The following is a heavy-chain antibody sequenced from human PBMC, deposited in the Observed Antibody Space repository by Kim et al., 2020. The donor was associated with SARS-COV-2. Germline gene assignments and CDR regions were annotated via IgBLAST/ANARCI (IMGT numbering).Heavy chain of an antibody. V-gene: IGHV3-74*01. J-gene: IGHJ6*02. CDR3: VRAGACTSCHRNFYGMDV. Sequence: GGSLRLSCVASGLSFSSHWMHWVRQAPGKGLEWVSRINDDGSTTDYADSVKGRFTISRDNAKNTLYVQMNSLRAEDTALYYCVRAGACTSCHRNFYGMDVWGRGTTVTVSS. CDR2: INDDGSTT. D-gene: IGHD2-2*01. CDR1: GLSFSSHW.